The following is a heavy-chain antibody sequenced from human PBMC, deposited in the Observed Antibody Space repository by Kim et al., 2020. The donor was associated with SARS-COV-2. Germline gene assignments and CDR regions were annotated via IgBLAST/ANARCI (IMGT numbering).Heavy chain of an antibody. D-gene: IGHD3-10*01. V-gene: IGHV3-53*05. J-gene: IGHJ6*03. CDR3: AGDMAVPGDRNYYYFVDG. Sequence: GGSLRLSCAASGFTVTSNSMTWVRQAPGKGLEWVSLIYSGGSTYYTASVKGRFTVSRDNSANTMYLLMNSLRAEDTAIYYCAGDMAVPGDRNYYYFVDG. CDR2: IYSGGST. CDR1: GFTVTSNS.